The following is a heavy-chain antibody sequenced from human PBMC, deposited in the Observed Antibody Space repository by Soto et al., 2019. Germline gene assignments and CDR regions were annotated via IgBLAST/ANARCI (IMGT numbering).Heavy chain of an antibody. J-gene: IGHJ4*02. Sequence: QVQLVESGGGVVQPGRSLRLSCAASGFTFSSSGMHCARQAPGNGLERVAVISHDGSNKYYADSVKGRFTISRDNCKKGLCLEMNALRPENTAVYYCAEDCRRVGVTAPDDYWGQGTLVTVSA. CDR3: AEDCRRVGVTAPDDY. D-gene: IGHD2-21*02. V-gene: IGHV3-30*18. CDR2: ISHDGSNK. CDR1: GFTFSSSG.